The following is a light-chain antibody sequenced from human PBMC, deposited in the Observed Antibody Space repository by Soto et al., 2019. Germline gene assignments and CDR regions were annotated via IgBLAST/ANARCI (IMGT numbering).Light chain of an antibody. CDR2: GVS. J-gene: IGKJ4*01. CDR3: QQYSSSPVT. Sequence: EIVLAQSPGTLSLSPGERATLSCRASQRVSNTYLAWYQQKPGQAPRLLIYGVSSRATDIPDRFSGSGSGTDFTLTISRLEPEDFAVYYCQQYSSSPVTFGGGTKVDIK. V-gene: IGKV3-20*01. CDR1: QRVSNTY.